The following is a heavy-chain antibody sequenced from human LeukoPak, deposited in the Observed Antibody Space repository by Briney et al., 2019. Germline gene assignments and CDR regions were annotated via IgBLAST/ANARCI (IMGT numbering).Heavy chain of an antibody. CDR3: AKGGLRYDSSGYYLMYYFDY. CDR2: ISYGGSNE. D-gene: IGHD3-22*01. J-gene: IGHJ4*02. Sequence: PGGSLRLSCAASGFTFSSYVMHWVRQAPGKGLEWVAIISYGGSNEYYADSVKGRFTISRDNSKNTLYLQMNSLRAEDTAVYYCAKGGLRYDSSGYYLMYYFDYWGQGTLVTVSS. CDR1: GFTFSSYV. V-gene: IGHV3-30*04.